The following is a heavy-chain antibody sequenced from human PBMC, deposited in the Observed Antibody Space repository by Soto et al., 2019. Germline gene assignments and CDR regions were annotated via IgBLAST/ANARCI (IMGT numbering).Heavy chain of an antibody. J-gene: IGHJ3*02. CDR3: ARSLRGQNAFDI. CDR2: IWYDGSNK. D-gene: IGHD3-16*01. CDR1: GFTFSSYG. Sequence: GGSLRLSCAASGFTFSSYGMHWVRQAPGKGLEWVAVIWYDGSNKYYADSVKGRFTISRDNSKNTLYLQMNSLRAEDTAVYYCARSLRGQNAFDIWGQGTMVTVS. V-gene: IGHV3-33*01.